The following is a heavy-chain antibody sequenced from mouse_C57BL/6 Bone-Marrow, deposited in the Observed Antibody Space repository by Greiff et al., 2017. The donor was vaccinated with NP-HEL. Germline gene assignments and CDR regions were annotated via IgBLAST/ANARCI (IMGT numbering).Heavy chain of an antibody. CDR1: GYSFTSYY. CDR3: ARRGLALMDY. CDR2: IYPGSGNT. D-gene: IGHD2-4*01. V-gene: IGHV1-66*01. Sequence: QVQLQQSGPELVKPGASVKISCKASGYSFTSYYIHWVKQRPGQGLEWIGWIYPGSGNTKYNEKFKGKATLTADTSSSTAYMQLSSLTSEDSAVYYCARRGLALMDYWGQGTSVTVSS. J-gene: IGHJ4*01.